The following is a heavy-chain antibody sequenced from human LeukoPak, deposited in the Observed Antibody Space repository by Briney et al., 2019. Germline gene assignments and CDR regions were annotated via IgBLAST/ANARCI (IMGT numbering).Heavy chain of an antibody. D-gene: IGHD4-23*01. CDR1: GGSISSGGYS. J-gene: IGHJ4*02. V-gene: IGHV4-30-2*01. CDR3: AREKTVDYGGNSGYFDY. Sequence: TLSLTCAVSGGSISSGGYSWSWIRQPPGKGLEWIGYIYHSGSTYYNPSLKSRVTISVDRSKNQFSLKLSSVTAADTAVYYCAREKTVDYGGNSGYFDYWGQGTLVTVSS. CDR2: IYHSGST.